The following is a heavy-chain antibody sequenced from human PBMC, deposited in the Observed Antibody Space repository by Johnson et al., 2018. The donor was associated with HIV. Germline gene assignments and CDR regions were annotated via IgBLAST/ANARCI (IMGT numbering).Heavy chain of an antibody. D-gene: IGHD5/OR15-5a*01. J-gene: IGHJ3*02. CDR3: VKDFLVFRPSEHDAFDI. CDR1: RFTFDDYA. CDR2: LNWDGDST. Sequence: VQLVESGGVVVQPGGSLRLSCETSRFTFDDYAMHWVRQAPGKGLEWVSLLNWDGDSTYYADSVKGRFTISRDNSKNSLYLQMNSLRPEDTAIYHCVKDFLVFRPSEHDAFDIWGQGTLVTVSS. V-gene: IGHV3-43D*03.